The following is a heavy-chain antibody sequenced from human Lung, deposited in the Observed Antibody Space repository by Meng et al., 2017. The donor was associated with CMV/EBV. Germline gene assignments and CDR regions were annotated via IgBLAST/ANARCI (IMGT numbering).Heavy chain of an antibody. V-gene: IGHV4-59*11. CDR2: MYYSGIS. D-gene: IGHD2-8*02. CDR1: AASISSHY. Sequence: SETLSLXXTVSAASISSHYWSWIRQSPGKGLEWIGYMYYSGISNYNPSLGGRATILLDMSKNQFSLKLTSVTAADTAVYFCARYYCSGSSCYTTNWFDPWGQGXQVTFSS. CDR3: ARYYCSGSSCYTTNWFDP. J-gene: IGHJ5*02.